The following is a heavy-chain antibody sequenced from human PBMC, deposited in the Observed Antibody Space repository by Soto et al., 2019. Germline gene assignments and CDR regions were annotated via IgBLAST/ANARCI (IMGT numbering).Heavy chain of an antibody. CDR2: INVGNGDT. CDR1: GYIFTSYD. Sequence: AASVKVSCKTSGYIFTSYDIHWVRQAPGQNLEWMGWINVGNGDTKYSERFQGRLTLTRDTSASTAYMELSTLRSEDTAVYFCARDHGYRGSEKVALCGQGTLLTVSS. CDR3: ARDHGYRGSEKVAL. D-gene: IGHD5-12*01. J-gene: IGHJ5*02. V-gene: IGHV1-3*01.